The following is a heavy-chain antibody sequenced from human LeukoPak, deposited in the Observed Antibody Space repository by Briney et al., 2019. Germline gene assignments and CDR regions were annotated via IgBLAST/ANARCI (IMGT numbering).Heavy chain of an antibody. CDR3: ARREYSGSYYGLSWFDP. J-gene: IGHJ5*02. D-gene: IGHD1-26*01. CDR1: GGSISSSGYY. Sequence: NPSETLSLTCTVSGGSISSSGYYWGWIRQPPGKGLEWIASIYYSGSTYYNPSLKSRVTISVDTSKNQLSLKLSSLTAADTAVYYCARREYSGSYYGLSWFDPWGQGTLVTVSS. V-gene: IGHV4-39*01. CDR2: IYYSGST.